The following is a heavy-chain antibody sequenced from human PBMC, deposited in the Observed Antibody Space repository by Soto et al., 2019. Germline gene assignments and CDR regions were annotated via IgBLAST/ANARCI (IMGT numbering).Heavy chain of an antibody. CDR1: GYTFTSYG. CDR3: ARVEYDFWSGYPVSFDY. V-gene: IGHV1-18*01. J-gene: IGHJ4*02. D-gene: IGHD3-3*01. Sequence: ASVKVSGKASGYTFTSYGISWVRQAPGQGLEWMGWISAYNGNTNYAQKLQGRVTMTTDTSTSTAYMELRSLRSDDTAVYYCARVEYDFWSGYPVSFDYWGQGTLVTVSS. CDR2: ISAYNGNT.